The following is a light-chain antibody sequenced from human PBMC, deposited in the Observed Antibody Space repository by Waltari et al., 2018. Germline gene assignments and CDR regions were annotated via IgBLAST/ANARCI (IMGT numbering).Light chain of an antibody. CDR2: DVS. CDR3: CSYAGTSTVI. J-gene: IGLJ2*01. V-gene: IGLV2-23*02. CDR1: RSDVGAYTF. Sequence: QSALTQPASVSGSPGQSITISCTGTRSDVGAYTFVSWYQQPPGKAPKFMIYDVSKRPSGVSNRFSGSKSGNTASLTISGLQAEDEADYYCCSYAGTSTVIFGGGTKLTVL.